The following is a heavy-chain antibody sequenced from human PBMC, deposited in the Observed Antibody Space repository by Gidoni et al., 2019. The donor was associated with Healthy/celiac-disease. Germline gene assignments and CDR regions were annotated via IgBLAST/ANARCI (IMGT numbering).Heavy chain of an antibody. CDR1: GYTLTELS. D-gene: IGHD6-6*01. Sequence: QVQLVQPGAEVKKPGASVKVSCKVSGYTLTELSMHWVRQAPGKGLEWMGGFDPEDGETIYAQKFQGRVTMTEDTSTDTAYMELSSLRSEDTAVYYCATRPPYSSSPYYYYYYMDVWGKGTTVTVSS. V-gene: IGHV1-24*01. CDR2: FDPEDGET. CDR3: ATRPPYSSSPYYYYYYMDV. J-gene: IGHJ6*03.